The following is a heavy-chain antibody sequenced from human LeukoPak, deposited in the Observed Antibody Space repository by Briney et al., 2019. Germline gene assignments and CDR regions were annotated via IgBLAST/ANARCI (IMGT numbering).Heavy chain of an antibody. V-gene: IGHV3-53*01. CDR3: AKRHYYGSGSFDY. J-gene: IGHJ4*02. Sequence: PGGSLRLSCAASGFTASRNYMSWVRQAPGKGLEWVSVIYRDGTTYYADSVKGRFTISRDNSKNTLYLQMNSLRAEDTAVYYCAKRHYYGSGSFDYWGQGTLVTVSS. D-gene: IGHD3-10*01. CDR2: IYRDGTT. CDR1: GFTASRNY.